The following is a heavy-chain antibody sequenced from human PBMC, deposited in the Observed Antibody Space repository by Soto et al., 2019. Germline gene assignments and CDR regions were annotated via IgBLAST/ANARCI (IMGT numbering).Heavy chain of an antibody. CDR2: IYYTGSI. D-gene: IGHD3-10*01. CDR3: ARGSPLDYGSGSYYNPYYYYGMDV. Sequence: SETLSLTCSVSGGSISSGDSFWSWIRQPPGKGLEWIGYIYYTGSIFYNPSLQSRVTISVDTSKNQFSLKLSSVTAADTAVYYCARGSPLDYGSGSYYNPYYYYGMDVWGQGTTVTVSS. V-gene: IGHV4-30-4*01. J-gene: IGHJ6*02. CDR1: GGSISSGDSF.